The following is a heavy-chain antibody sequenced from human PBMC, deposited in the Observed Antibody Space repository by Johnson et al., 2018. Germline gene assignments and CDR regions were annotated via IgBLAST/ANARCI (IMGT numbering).Heavy chain of an antibody. J-gene: IGHJ6*03. V-gene: IGHV3-30-3*01. CDR3: ARDSKSIYYYMDV. CDR2: ISYDGSNK. Sequence: QVQLQESGGGVVQPGRSLRLSCAASGFTFSSYAMHWVRQAPGKGLEWVAVISYDGSNKYYADSVKGRFTSSRDNSKNTLYLQMNSLRAEDTAVYYCARDSKSIYYYMDVWGKWTTVTVFS. D-gene: IGHD2-2*01. CDR1: GFTFSSYA.